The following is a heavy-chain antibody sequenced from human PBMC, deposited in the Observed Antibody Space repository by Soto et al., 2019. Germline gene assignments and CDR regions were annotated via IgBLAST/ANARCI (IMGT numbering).Heavy chain of an antibody. D-gene: IGHD6-6*01. CDR2: ISYDGSNE. CDR3: ARGLMSTAVRRGNFFDP. CDR1: EFTFSTYA. Sequence: GGSLRLSCAASEFTFSTYAMHWVRKAPGKGLEWVAVISYDGSNEYYADSVKGRFTVSRDNSKSTLYLQMNSLKTDDTAVYYCARGLMSTAVRRGNFFDPWGQGTLVTVSS. J-gene: IGHJ5*02. V-gene: IGHV3-30-3*01.